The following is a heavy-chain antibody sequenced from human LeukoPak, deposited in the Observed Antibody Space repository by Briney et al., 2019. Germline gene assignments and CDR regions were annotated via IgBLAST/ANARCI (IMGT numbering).Heavy chain of an antibody. CDR1: GFTFSSYS. D-gene: IGHD3-3*01. V-gene: IGHV3-21*01. Sequence: GGSLRLSCAASGFTFSSYSMNWVRQAPGKGLGWVSSISSSSSYIYYADSVKGRFTISRDNAKNSLYLQMNSLRAEDTAVYYCARALTPITIFGVVQTYYYYMDVWGKGTTVTVSS. J-gene: IGHJ6*03. CDR3: ARALTPITIFGVVQTYYYYMDV. CDR2: ISSSSSYI.